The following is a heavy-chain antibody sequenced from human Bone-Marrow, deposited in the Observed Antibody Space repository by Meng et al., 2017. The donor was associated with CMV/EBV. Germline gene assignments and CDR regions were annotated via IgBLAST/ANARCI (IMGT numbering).Heavy chain of an antibody. D-gene: IGHD5-12*01. CDR2: IIPIFGTA. CDR3: ARVVATQGPFDY. V-gene: IGHV1-69*05. Sequence: SVKVSCKASGGTFSSYATSWVRQAPGQGLEWMGRIIPIFGTANYSQKFQGRVTITTDESTSTTYMELNSLRADDTAVYYSARVVATQGPFDYWGQGTLVTVSS. CDR1: GGTFSSYA. J-gene: IGHJ4*02.